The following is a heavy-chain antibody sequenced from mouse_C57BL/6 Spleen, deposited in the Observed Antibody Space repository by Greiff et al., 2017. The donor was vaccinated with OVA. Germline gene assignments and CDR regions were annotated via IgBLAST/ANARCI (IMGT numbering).Heavy chain of an antibody. CDR2: ISSGGDYI. J-gene: IGHJ2*01. D-gene: IGHD2-2*01. CDR3: TRDGNGYHHYFDY. CDR1: GFTFSSYA. Sequence: DVHLVESGEGLVKPGGSLKLSCAASGFTFSSYAMSWVRQTPEKRLEWVAYISSGGDYIYYADTVKGRFTISRDNARNTLYLQMSSLKSEDTAMYYCTRDGNGYHHYFDYWGQGTTLTVSS. V-gene: IGHV5-9-1*02.